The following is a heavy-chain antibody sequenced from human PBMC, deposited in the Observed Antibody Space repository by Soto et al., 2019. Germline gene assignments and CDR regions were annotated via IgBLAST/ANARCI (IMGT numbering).Heavy chain of an antibody. CDR1: GGSISSGGYY. CDR2: IYYSGST. CDR3: ARTISGGSYPDDY. J-gene: IGHJ4*02. V-gene: IGHV4-31*03. D-gene: IGHD2-15*01. Sequence: QVQLQESGPGLVKPSQTLSLTCTVSGGSISSGGYYWSWIRQHPGKGLEWIGYIYYSGSTYYNPSLKSRVTISVDTAKNQFSLKLSCVTAADTAVYYCARTISGGSYPDDYWGQGTLVTVSS.